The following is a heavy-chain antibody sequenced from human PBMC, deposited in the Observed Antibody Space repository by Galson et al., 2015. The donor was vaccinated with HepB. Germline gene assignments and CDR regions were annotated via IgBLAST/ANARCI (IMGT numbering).Heavy chain of an antibody. Sequence: SLRLSCAASGFTFSSYNINWVRQAPGKGLEWVSYISSSSTTIYYADSVKGRFTISRDKSKNTLYLQMNSLRAEDTAVFYCAKDVSSSTVWYFDLWGRGTLVTVSS. V-gene: IGHV3-48*01. CDR3: AKDVSSSTVWYFDL. J-gene: IGHJ2*01. CDR2: ISSSSTTI. D-gene: IGHD6-6*01. CDR1: GFTFSSYN.